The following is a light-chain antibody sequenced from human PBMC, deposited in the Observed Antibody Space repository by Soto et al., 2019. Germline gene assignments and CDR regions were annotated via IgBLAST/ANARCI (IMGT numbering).Light chain of an antibody. CDR2: AAS. V-gene: IGKV1-17*01. CDR3: RQHRTFPLT. CDR1: QGIGND. J-gene: IGKJ1*01. Sequence: DIQRTQFPSSLSASVGSRVTITCRASQGIGNDLGWYQQKPGKAPKRLIYAASRWQSGVPSRFSGNGSGTEFTLAISSLQPEDSATVYCRQHRTFPLTVRQATKAEIK.